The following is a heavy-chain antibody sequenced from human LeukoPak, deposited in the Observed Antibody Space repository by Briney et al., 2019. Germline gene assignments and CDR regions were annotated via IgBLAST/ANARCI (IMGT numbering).Heavy chain of an antibody. CDR3: ARVAVIKSCCWFDP. CDR1: GGSISSSSYY. V-gene: IGHV4-39*07. CDR2: IYYSGST. J-gene: IGHJ5*02. Sequence: ASETLSLTCTVSGGSISSSSYYWGWIRQPPGKGLEWIGSIYYSGSTYYNPSLKSRVTISVDTSKSQISLKLSSVTAADTAVYYCARVAVIKSCCWFDPWGQGTLVTVSS. D-gene: IGHD3-10*01.